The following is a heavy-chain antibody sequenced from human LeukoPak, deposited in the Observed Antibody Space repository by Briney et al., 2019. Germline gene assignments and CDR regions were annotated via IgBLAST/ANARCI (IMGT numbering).Heavy chain of an antibody. J-gene: IGHJ4*02. CDR3: ASPRSGWYGGVDY. CDR2: IYYSGST. CDR1: VGSFSGYY. D-gene: IGHD6-19*01. Sequence: PSETLSLTCAVYVGSFSGYYWSWIRQPPGKGLEWIGSIYYSGSTYYNPSLKSRVTISVDTSKNQFSLKLSSVTAADTAVYYCASPRSGWYGGVDYWGQGTLVTVSS. V-gene: IGHV4-34*01.